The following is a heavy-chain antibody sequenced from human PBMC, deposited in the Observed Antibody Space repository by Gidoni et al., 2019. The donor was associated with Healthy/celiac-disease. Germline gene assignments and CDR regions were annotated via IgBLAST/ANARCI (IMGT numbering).Heavy chain of an antibody. CDR2: ITHSGRT. CDR3: ARGSTSAKGYAFDI. J-gene: IGHJ3*02. Sequence: QVQLQQWGAGLLKPSETLSLTCAVYGGSFSGYYWSWIRQPPGKGLEWIGEITHSGRTNYNPALKSRVTISVDTSKNQFSLKLSSVTAADTAVYYWARGSTSAKGYAFDIWGQGTMVTVSS. D-gene: IGHD2-15*01. V-gene: IGHV4-34*01. CDR1: GGSFSGYY.